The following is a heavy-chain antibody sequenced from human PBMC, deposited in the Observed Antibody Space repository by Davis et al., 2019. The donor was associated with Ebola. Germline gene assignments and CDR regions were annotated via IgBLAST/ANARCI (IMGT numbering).Heavy chain of an antibody. J-gene: IGHJ4*02. CDR1: GYTFTNYD. V-gene: IGHV1-8*01. CDR3: ARDGKRSYCTANMCWHSFDN. Sequence: ASVKVSCKASGYTFTNYDINWVRQVTGQGLEWMGWMNPNSGNTGFAQKFQGRVTMTRNISITTAYMELSSLRSEDTAVYYCARDGKRSYCTANMCWHSFDNWGQGTLVTVSS. CDR2: MNPNSGNT. D-gene: IGHD2-8*02.